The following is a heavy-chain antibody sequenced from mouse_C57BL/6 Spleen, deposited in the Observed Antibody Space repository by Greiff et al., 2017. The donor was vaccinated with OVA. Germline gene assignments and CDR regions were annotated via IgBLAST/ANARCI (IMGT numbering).Heavy chain of an antibody. J-gene: IGHJ2*01. CDR2: INPSTGGT. D-gene: IGHD1-1*01. V-gene: IGHV1-42*01. CDR3: VSYYYGSSFYCDY. Sequence: EVQLQQSGPELVKPGASVKISCKASGYSFTGYYMNWVKQSPEKSLEWIGEINPSTGGTTYNQKFKAKATLTVDKSSSTAYMQLKSLTSEDSAVYYCVSYYYGSSFYCDYWGQGTTLTVSS. CDR1: GYSFTGYY.